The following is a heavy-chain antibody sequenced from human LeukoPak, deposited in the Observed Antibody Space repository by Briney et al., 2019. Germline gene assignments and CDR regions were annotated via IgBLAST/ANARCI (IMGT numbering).Heavy chain of an antibody. CDR1: GFTFSGYW. J-gene: IGHJ4*02. CDR2: IKQDGYEK. V-gene: IGHV3-7*01. CDR3: ARDKIVGPTTLDY. Sequence: GGSLRLSCAASGFTFSGYWMSWVRQTPEKGLEWVANIKQDGYEKYYVDSVKGRFTISRDNAKNSLYLQVNSLRADDTAIYYCARDKIVGPTTLDYWGQGALVTVSS. D-gene: IGHD1-26*01.